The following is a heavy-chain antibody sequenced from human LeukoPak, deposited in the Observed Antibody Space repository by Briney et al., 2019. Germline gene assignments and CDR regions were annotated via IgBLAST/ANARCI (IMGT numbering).Heavy chain of an antibody. J-gene: IGHJ4*02. CDR2: ISASGGST. CDR1: GLTFSNYF. CDR3: GRYCSGASCYSGLF. V-gene: IGHV3-23*01. D-gene: IGHD2-15*01. Sequence: SLRLSXAASGLTFSNYFMTWVRRAPGKGLEWVSTISASGGSTYYADSVKGRFTISRDNSTTTLYLQMNSLRADDTAVYYCGRYCSGASCYSGLFWGQGTLVTVSS.